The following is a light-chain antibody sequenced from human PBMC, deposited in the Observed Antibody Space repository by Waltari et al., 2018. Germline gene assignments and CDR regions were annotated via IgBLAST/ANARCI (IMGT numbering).Light chain of an antibody. J-gene: IGLJ2*01. Sequence: QSALTQPHSVSGSPGQSVTISCTGTSSDVGYYDDVSWYQQHPGKAPKVVIYDVNKRHSGVPVRCSGSKSGNTASLTISGLQADDEADYYCCSCAGTCIFIFFGGGTKLTVL. CDR1: SSDVGYYDD. V-gene: IGLV2-11*01. CDR2: DVN. CDR3: CSCAGTCIFIF.